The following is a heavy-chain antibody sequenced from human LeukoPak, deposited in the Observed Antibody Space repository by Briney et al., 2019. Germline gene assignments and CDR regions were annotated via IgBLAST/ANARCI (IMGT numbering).Heavy chain of an antibody. CDR2: IYYGGST. CDR1: GGSISSHY. J-gene: IGHJ6*04. CDR3: ARGWDCSSTSCEPAYLMDV. Sequence: SETLSLTCTVSGGSISSHYWSWIRQPPGKGLEWIGYIYYGGSTNYNPSLKSRVTISVDTSKNQFSLKLSSVTAADTAVYYCARGWDCSSTSCEPAYLMDVWGKGTTVTVSS. D-gene: IGHD2-2*01. V-gene: IGHV4-59*11.